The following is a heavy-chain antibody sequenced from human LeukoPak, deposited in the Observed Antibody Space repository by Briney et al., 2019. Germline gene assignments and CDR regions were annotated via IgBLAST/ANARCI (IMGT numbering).Heavy chain of an antibody. CDR1: GGSISSYY. CDR2: IYTSGST. J-gene: IGHJ4*02. D-gene: IGHD1-26*01. V-gene: IGHV4-4*07. Sequence: SETLSLTCTVSGGSISSYYWSWIRQPAGKGQEWIGRIYTSGSTNYNPSLKSRVTMSVDTSKNQFSLKLSSVTAADTAVYYCAREGAIVGATFFDYWGQGTLVTVSS. CDR3: AREGAIVGATFFDY.